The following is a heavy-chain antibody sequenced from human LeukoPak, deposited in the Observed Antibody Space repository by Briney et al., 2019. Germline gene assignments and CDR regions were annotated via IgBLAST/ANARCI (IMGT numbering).Heavy chain of an antibody. CDR2: IKQDGSEK. V-gene: IGHV3-7*03. J-gene: IGHJ5*02. CDR1: GFTFSSYA. CDR3: ARDYSRDFWSGYPNWFDP. D-gene: IGHD3-3*01. Sequence: GGSLRLSCAASGFTFSSYAMHWVRQAPGKGLEWVANIKQDGSEKYYVDSVKGRFTISRDNAKNSLYLQMNSLRAEDTAVYYCARDYSRDFWSGYPNWFDPWGQGTLVTVSS.